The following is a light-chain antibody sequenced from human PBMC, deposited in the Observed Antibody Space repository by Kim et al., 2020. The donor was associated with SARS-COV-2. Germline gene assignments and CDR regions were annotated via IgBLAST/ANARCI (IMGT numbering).Light chain of an antibody. CDR3: QQYSSYSGT. CDR1: QSISTW. V-gene: IGKV1-5*03. Sequence: AYVGDTVTITCRASQSISTWLAWYQQKPGKAPNLLIYKAYNLETGVPARFRGSGSGTEFTLTISSLQPDDFATYYCQQYSSYSGTFGQGTKVDIK. CDR2: KAY. J-gene: IGKJ1*01.